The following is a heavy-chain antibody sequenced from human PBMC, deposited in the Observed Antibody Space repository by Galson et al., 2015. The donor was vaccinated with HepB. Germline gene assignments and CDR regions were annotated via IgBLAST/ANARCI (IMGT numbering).Heavy chain of an antibody. Sequence: SVKVSCKASGYTFTSYYMHWVRQAPGQGLEWMGIINPSGGSTSYAQKFQGRVTMTRDTSTSTVYMELSSLRSEDTAVYYCARERKGGYSSGGGGMDVWGQGTTVTVSS. V-gene: IGHV1-46*01. D-gene: IGHD6-19*01. CDR3: ARERKGGYSSGGGGMDV. CDR2: INPSGGST. CDR1: GYTFTSYY. J-gene: IGHJ6*02.